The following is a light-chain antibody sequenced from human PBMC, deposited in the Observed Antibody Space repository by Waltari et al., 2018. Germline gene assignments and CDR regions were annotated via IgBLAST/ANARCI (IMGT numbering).Light chain of an antibody. Sequence: QSALTQPSSVSGSPGQSVTISCTKTNSDIDPFNYVSWYQQHPGKAPKLVIYDVRVRPSGVPDRFSGSRSGNTASLIISGLQPEDEADYYCSSFPGGSLVFGGGTELTVL. J-gene: IGLJ2*01. CDR1: NSDIDPFNY. CDR2: DVR. CDR3: SSFPGGSLV. V-gene: IGLV2-11*01.